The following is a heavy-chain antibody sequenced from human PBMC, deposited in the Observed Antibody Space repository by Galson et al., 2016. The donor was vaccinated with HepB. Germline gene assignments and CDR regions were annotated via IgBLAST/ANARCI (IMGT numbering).Heavy chain of an antibody. D-gene: IGHD5-24*01. CDR2: ISPSGDTT. V-gene: IGHV3-23*01. CDR1: GFSFRTYA. CDR3: AKGRGAGYNGRERNFDY. J-gene: IGHJ4*02. Sequence: SLRLSCAACGFSFRTYAMTWVRPAPEKGLEWVSTISPSGDTTSYADSVQGRFTISRDNSENTLYLQMNSLRAEDTARYYWAKGRGAGYNGRERNFDYWGQGSLVTGSS.